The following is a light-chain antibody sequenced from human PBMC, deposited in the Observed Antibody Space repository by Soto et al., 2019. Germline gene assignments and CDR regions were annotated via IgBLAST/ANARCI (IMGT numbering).Light chain of an antibody. CDR2: EDN. Sequence: NFMLTQPHSVSESPGKTVIISCTRSSGSIASNYVHWYQQRPGSSPTTVIYEDNQRPSGVPDRFSGSIDSSSNSASLTISGLETEDEADYYCQSYDATNQVFGGGTKLTV. CDR3: QSYDATNQV. V-gene: IGLV6-57*01. CDR1: SGSIASNY. J-gene: IGLJ3*02.